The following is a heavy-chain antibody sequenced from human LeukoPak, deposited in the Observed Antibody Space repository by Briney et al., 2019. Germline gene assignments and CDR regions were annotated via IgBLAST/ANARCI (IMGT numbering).Heavy chain of an antibody. D-gene: IGHD1-26*01. CDR2: IKQDGSEK. Sequence: GGSLRLSCAASGFTFSSYWMSWVRQAPWKGLEWVANIKQDGSEKYYVDSVKGRFTISRDNAKNSLYLQMNSLRAEDTAVYYCARDMYSGSYYVAFDIWGQGTMVTVSS. CDR3: ARDMYSGSYYVAFDI. V-gene: IGHV3-7*01. J-gene: IGHJ3*02. CDR1: GFTFSSYW.